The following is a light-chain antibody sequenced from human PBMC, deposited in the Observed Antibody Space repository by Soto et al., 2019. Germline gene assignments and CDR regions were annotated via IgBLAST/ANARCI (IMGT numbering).Light chain of an antibody. CDR3: CSYTCTRTYV. V-gene: IGLV2-23*02. J-gene: IGLJ1*01. CDR2: EVS. CDR1: SSDVGSSDL. Sequence: QSGLTQPASVSGSPGQSIAISCTGTSSDVGSSDLVSWYQQHPGKAPKLMIYEVSKRPSGVSDRFSGSKSDNTASLTISGLQAEDEADYYCCSYTCTRTYVFGTGTKVTVL.